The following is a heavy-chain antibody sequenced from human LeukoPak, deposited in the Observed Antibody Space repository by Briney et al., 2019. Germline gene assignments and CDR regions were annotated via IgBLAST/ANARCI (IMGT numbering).Heavy chain of an antibody. J-gene: IGHJ3*01. CDR3: AKPSNYYGSATDAFDF. CDR1: GGSISSSNW. CDR2: IFHTGTT. D-gene: IGHD3-10*01. Sequence: SETLSLTCSVSGGSISSSNWWIWVRQSPVKGLEWIGEIFHTGTTNYNPSLKSRVTMSVDKSKNQFSLKLSSVTAADTAVYYCAKPSNYYGSATDAFDFWGQGTMVTVSS. V-gene: IGHV4-4*02.